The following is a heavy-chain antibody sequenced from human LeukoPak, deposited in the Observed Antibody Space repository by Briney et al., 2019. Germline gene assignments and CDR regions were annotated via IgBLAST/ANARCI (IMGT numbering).Heavy chain of an antibody. CDR2: ISYAGSNK. CDR3: ARPPPATAMPFDY. Sequence: GGSLRLSCAASGFTFSSYAMHWVRQAPGKGLEWVAVISYAGSNKYYADSVKGRFTISRDNSKNTLYLQMNSLRAEDTAVYYCARPPPATAMPFDYWGQGTLVTVSS. D-gene: IGHD2-2*01. V-gene: IGHV3-30-3*01. J-gene: IGHJ4*02. CDR1: GFTFSSYA.